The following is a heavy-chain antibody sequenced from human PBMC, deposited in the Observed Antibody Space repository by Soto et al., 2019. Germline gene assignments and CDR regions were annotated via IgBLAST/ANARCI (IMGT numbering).Heavy chain of an antibody. CDR3: ARRYGTTFDY. CDR1: GGSISSYY. D-gene: IGHD1-1*01. Sequence: QVQLQESSPGLVKASETQSLTCTVSGGSISSYYWSWIRQPPGKGLEWIGYIYYSGSTNYNPSLKSRVTISVDTSKNQFSLKLSSVTAADTAVYYCARRYGTTFDYWGQGTLVTVSS. V-gene: IGHV4-59*08. J-gene: IGHJ4*02. CDR2: IYYSGST.